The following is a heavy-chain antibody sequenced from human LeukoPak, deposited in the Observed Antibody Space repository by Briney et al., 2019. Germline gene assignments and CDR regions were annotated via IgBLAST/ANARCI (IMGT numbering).Heavy chain of an antibody. Sequence: PGGSLRLSCAASGFTFSSYSMNWVRQAPGKGLEWVSSISSSSYIYYADSVKGRFTISRDNAKNSLYLQMNSLRAEDTAVYYCVRDTVAVVEYYMDVWGKGTTVTVSS. CDR1: GFTFSSYS. J-gene: IGHJ6*03. CDR2: ISSSSYI. D-gene: IGHD6-19*01. CDR3: VRDTVAVVEYYMDV. V-gene: IGHV3-21*01.